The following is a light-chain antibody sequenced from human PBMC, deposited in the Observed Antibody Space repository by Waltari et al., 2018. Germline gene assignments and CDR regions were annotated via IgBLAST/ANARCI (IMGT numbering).Light chain of an antibody. V-gene: IGKV2-28*01. CDR3: MQALQTHT. Sequence: DIVMNQSPFSLPVTPGEPASISCRSSQSLLHSNGYNYLDWYLQKPGQSPQLLIYLGSNRASGVPDRFSGSGSGTDFTLKISRVEAEDVGVYYCMQALQTHTFGQGTKLEIK. CDR2: LGS. J-gene: IGKJ2*01. CDR1: QSLLHSNGYNY.